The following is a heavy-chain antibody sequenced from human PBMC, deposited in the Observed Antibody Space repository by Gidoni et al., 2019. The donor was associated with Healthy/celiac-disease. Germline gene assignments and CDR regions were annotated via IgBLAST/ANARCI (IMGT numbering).Heavy chain of an antibody. Sequence: EVQLVESGGGLVQPGRSLRLSCAASGFTFEDYAMHWFRQAPGKGLEWVSGISWNSGSIGYADSVKGRFTISRDNAKNSLYLQMNSLRAEDTALYYCAKDRVVVITTYAFDIWGQGTMVTVSS. V-gene: IGHV3-9*01. CDR2: ISWNSGSI. D-gene: IGHD3-22*01. CDR1: GFTFEDYA. CDR3: AKDRVVVITTYAFDI. J-gene: IGHJ3*02.